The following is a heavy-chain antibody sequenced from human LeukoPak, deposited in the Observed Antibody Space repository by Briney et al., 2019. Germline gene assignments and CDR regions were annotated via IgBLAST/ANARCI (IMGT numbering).Heavy chain of an antibody. Sequence: GGSLRLSCAASGFTFSSYSMNWVRQAPGKGLEWVSSISSSSGYIYYADSVKGRFTISRDNAKNSLYLQMNSLRAEDTAVYYCAREPDYGDYVRYFDYWGQGTLVTVSS. CDR3: AREPDYGDYVRYFDY. V-gene: IGHV3-21*01. CDR2: ISSSSGYI. D-gene: IGHD4-17*01. J-gene: IGHJ4*02. CDR1: GFTFSSYS.